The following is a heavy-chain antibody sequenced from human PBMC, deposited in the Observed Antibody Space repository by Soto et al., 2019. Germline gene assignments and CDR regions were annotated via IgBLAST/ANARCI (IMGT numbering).Heavy chain of an antibody. D-gene: IGHD1-1*01. CDR1: VGSISSSNW. CDR2: IYHSGST. J-gene: IGHJ5*02. Sequence: PSETLTLTCAVSVGSISSSNWWSWVRQPPGKGLEWIGEIYHSGSTNYNPSLKSRVTISVDKSKNQFSLKLSSVTAVDTAVYYCARAGTILGYNWFDPWGQGNLVTVSS. V-gene: IGHV4-4*02. CDR3: ARAGTILGYNWFDP.